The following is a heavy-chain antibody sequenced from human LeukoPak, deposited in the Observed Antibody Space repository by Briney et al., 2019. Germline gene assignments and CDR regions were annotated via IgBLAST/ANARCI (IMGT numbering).Heavy chain of an antibody. V-gene: IGHV3-9*03. CDR2: ISWNSGSI. D-gene: IGHD6-19*01. Sequence: GGSLRLSCAASGFTFDDYAMHWVRQAPGKGLEWVSGISWNSGSIGYADSVKGRFTISRDNAKNSLYLQMNSLRAEDMALYYCAKDISAGWLPYDAFDIWGQGTMVTVSS. CDR3: AKDISAGWLPYDAFDI. J-gene: IGHJ3*02. CDR1: GFTFDDYA.